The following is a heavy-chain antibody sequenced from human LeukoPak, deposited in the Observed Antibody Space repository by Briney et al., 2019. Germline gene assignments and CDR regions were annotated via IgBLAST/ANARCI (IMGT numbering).Heavy chain of an antibody. CDR2: IYSGGST. CDR1: GFTVSSSY. V-gene: IGHV3-66*01. J-gene: IGHJ3*02. Sequence: GGSLRLSCGASGFTVSSSYMRGVRGAPGKGGEGVSVIYSGGSTDYKDSVKDRLIVSRDNSKNTLYLQMNGLRAEDTAVYYCAKEMATMNAFDIWGQGTMVTASS. CDR3: AKEMATMNAFDI. D-gene: IGHD5-24*01.